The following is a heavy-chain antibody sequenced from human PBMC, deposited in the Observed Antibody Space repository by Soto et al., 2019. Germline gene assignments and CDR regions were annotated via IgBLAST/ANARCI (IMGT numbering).Heavy chain of an antibody. CDR2: VLPISGST. V-gene: IGHV1-69*06. J-gene: IGHJ5*01. CDR1: GGLISKYS. Sequence: QVQLVQSGAEVRKPGSSVKVSCKTSGGLISKYSFNWVRQAPGQGLEWMGGVLPISGSTDYAQKFQGRLTITADRSTSTVYMELSRLRSDDTANYYCATIRVRGVPLRFEYGGQGMLISVSS. D-gene: IGHD4-17*01. CDR3: ATIRVRGVPLRFEY.